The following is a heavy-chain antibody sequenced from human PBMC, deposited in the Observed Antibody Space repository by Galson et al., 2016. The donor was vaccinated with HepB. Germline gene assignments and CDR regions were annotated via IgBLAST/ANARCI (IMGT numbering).Heavy chain of an antibody. Sequence: SETLSLTCTVSGGSVSSAAYYWTWIRQPPGKGLEWIGYIYYSGSTNYNPSLKSRVTISVDTSKNQFSLKLSSVTAADTAVYYCAREGLYGDLDYWGQGTLVTVSS. CDR2: IYYSGST. V-gene: IGHV4-61*08. CDR1: GGSVSSAAYY. D-gene: IGHD4-17*01. CDR3: AREGLYGDLDY. J-gene: IGHJ4*02.